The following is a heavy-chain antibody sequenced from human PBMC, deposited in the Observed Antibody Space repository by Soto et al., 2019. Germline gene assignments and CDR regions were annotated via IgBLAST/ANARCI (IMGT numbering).Heavy chain of an antibody. D-gene: IGHD3-3*01. CDR2: INHSGST. Sequence: ETLSLTCAVYGGSFSGYYWSWVRQPPGKGLEWIGEINHSGSTNSNPSLKSRVTISVDTSKNQFSLKLSSVTAADTAVYYCARGYSDFWSGYNGMDVWGQGTTVTVSS. CDR1: GGSFSGYY. CDR3: ARGYSDFWSGYNGMDV. V-gene: IGHV4-34*01. J-gene: IGHJ6*02.